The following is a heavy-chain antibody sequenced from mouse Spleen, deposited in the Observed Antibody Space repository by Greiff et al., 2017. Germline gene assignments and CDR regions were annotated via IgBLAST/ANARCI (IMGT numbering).Heavy chain of an antibody. CDR2: IDPSDSYT. Sequence: QVQLQQPGAELVMPGASVKLSCKASGYTFTSYWMHWVKQRPGQGLEWIGEIDPSDSYTNYNQKFKGKATLTVDKSSSTTYMQLSSLTSEDSAVYYCARPARATYYYAMDYWGQGTSVTVSS. CDR3: ARPARATYYYAMDY. J-gene: IGHJ4*01. V-gene: IGHV1-69*01. CDR1: GYTFTSYW. D-gene: IGHD3-1*01.